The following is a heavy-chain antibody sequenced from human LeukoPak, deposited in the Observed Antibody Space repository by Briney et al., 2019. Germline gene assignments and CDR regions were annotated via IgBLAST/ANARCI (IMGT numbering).Heavy chain of an antibody. CDR3: ARDSPESDSFAYDY. V-gene: IGHV3-7*01. J-gene: IGHJ4*02. D-gene: IGHD1-14*01. CDR1: GFTFRSYW. CDR2: INLGGTEK. Sequence: GGSLRLSCAASGFTFRSYWLSWVRQAPGKGLEWVASINLGGTEKSYVDSVKGRFTFSRDNAKNSLYLQMRSLRGEDTAIYYCARDSPESDSFAYDYWGQGTLVTVSS.